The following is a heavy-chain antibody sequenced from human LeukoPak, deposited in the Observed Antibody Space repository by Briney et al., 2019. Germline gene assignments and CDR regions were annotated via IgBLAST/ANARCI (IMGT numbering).Heavy chain of an antibody. CDR3: ARDSYGFDC. J-gene: IGHJ4*02. Sequence: GGSLRLSCAASGFTFSSYVMNWIRQAPGKGLEWVSTIGGSGGNIYYADSVKGRFTVSRDNSKSTLYLQMNSLRAEDTALYYCARDSYGFDCWGQGTLVTVSS. CDR1: GFTFSSYV. V-gene: IGHV3-23*01. D-gene: IGHD5-18*01. CDR2: IGGSGGNI.